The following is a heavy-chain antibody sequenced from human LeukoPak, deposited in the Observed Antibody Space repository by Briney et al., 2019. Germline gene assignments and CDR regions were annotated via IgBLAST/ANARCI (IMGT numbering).Heavy chain of an antibody. Sequence: PSETLSLTCSVSGDSIINYYWSWIRQPAGKRLEWLGRIYSTGTNDYNPSVKRRLTMSVDISKRQISLKLTSVTAADTAVYYCTREAMQQFPPYYYYYMDVWGKGTAVTVSS. D-gene: IGHD6-13*01. V-gene: IGHV4-4*07. J-gene: IGHJ6*03. CDR2: IYSTGTN. CDR3: TREAMQQFPPYYYYYMDV. CDR1: GDSIINYY.